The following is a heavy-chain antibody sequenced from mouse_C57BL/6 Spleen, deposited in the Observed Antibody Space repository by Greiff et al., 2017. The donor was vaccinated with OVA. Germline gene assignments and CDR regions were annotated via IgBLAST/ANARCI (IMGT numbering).Heavy chain of an antibody. Sequence: EVQLQQSGPELVKPGASVKISCKASGYTFTDYYMNWVKQSHGKSLEWIGDINPNNGGTSYNQKFKGKATLTVDKSSSTAYMELRSLTSEDSAVYYCARLGSTMVTTGTALYYAMDYWGQGTSVTVSS. D-gene: IGHD2-2*01. CDR3: ARLGSTMVTTGTALYYAMDY. V-gene: IGHV1-26*01. J-gene: IGHJ4*01. CDR1: GYTFTDYY. CDR2: INPNNGGT.